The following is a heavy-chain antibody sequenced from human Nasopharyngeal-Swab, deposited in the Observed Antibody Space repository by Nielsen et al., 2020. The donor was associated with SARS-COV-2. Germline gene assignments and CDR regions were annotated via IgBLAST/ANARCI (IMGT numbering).Heavy chain of an antibody. CDR3: ARLFWALLTFDY. CDR1: GYTFTSYA. CDR2: INAGNGNT. Sequence: ASVKVSCKASGYTFTSYAMHWVRQAPGQRLEWMGWINAGNGNTKYSQKFQGRVTMTTDTSTSTAYMELRSLRSDDTAVYYCARLFWALLTFDYWGQGTLVTVSS. J-gene: IGHJ4*02. V-gene: IGHV1-3*01. D-gene: IGHD3-3*01.